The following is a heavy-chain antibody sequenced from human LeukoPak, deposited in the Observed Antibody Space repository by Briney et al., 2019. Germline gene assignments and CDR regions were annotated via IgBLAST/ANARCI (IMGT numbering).Heavy chain of an antibody. J-gene: IGHJ4*02. Sequence: PGGSLRLSCAASGFTFSSYDMHWVRQAPGKGLEWVSSVSSTSGYIYYADSVKGRFTISRDNSKNSVYLQMNSLRAEDTAVYYCARRANYDFWSGYYIPEGFDYWGQGTLVTVSS. V-gene: IGHV3-21*01. CDR1: GFTFSSYD. CDR3: ARRANYDFWSGYYIPEGFDY. CDR2: VSSTSGYI. D-gene: IGHD3-3*01.